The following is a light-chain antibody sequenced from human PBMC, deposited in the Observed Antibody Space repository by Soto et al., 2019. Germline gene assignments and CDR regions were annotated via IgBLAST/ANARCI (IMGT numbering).Light chain of an antibody. V-gene: IGKV3-20*01. CDR1: QSVSSSY. CDR3: QQYGSSPWT. Sequence: EIGLTQSQGTLSLSPGERATLSCRASQSVSSSYLAWYQQKPGQAPRLLIYGASSRATGIPDRFSGSGSGTDFTLTISGLEPEDFAVYYCQQYGSSPWTFGQGTKVEIK. J-gene: IGKJ1*01. CDR2: GAS.